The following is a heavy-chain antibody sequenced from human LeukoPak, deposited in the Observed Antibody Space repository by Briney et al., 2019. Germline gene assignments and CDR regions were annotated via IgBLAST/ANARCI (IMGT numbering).Heavy chain of an antibody. Sequence: GGSLRPSCAASGFTFSNSAMSWVRQAPGKGLEYVSGISSKGGSTYYANSVKGRFTISRDNSKNTLYLQMGSLRAEDMAVYYCARGSYCGGDCYLYGMDVWGQGTTVTVSS. J-gene: IGHJ6*02. CDR1: GFTFSNSA. V-gene: IGHV3-64*01. CDR3: ARGSYCGGDCYLYGMDV. CDR2: ISSKGGST. D-gene: IGHD2-21*02.